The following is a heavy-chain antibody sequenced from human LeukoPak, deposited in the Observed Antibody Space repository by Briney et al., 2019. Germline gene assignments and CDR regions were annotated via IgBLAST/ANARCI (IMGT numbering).Heavy chain of an antibody. V-gene: IGHV4-59*01. Sequence: SETLSLTWTVSGGSISSYYWSWIRQPPGKGLEWIGYIYYSGTTNYNPSLKSRVTISVDTSKNQFSLKLSSVTAADTAVYYCARAPPPIAGGGTVSFDPWGQGTLVTVSS. CDR3: ARAPPPIAGGGTVSFDP. CDR1: GGSISSYY. CDR2: IYYSGTT. J-gene: IGHJ5*02. D-gene: IGHD6-19*01.